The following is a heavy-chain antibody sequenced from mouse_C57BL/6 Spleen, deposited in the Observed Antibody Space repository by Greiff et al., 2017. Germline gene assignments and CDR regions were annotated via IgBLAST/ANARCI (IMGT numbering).Heavy chain of an antibody. CDR2: IDPSDSET. J-gene: IGHJ1*03. Sequence: QVQLQQPGAELVRPGSSVKLSCKASGYTFTSYWMHWVKQRPIQGLEWIGNIDPSDSETHYNQKFKDKATLTVDKSSSTAYMQLSSLTSEDSAVYYCARKGDYGNHWYFDVWGTGTTVTVSS. CDR1: GYTFTSYW. CDR3: ARKGDYGNHWYFDV. V-gene: IGHV1-52*01. D-gene: IGHD2-1*01.